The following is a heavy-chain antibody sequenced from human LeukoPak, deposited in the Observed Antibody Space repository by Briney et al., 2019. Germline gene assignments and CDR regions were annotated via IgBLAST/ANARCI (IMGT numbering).Heavy chain of an antibody. Sequence: ASVKVSCKASGYTFTSYGISWVRQAPGQGLEWMGWISAYNGNTNYAQKLQGRVTMTTDTSTSTAYMELRSLRSDDTAVYYCATARITIFGVVIDYWGQRTLVTVSS. D-gene: IGHD3-3*01. CDR1: GYTFTSYG. CDR2: ISAYNGNT. CDR3: ATARITIFGVVIDY. V-gene: IGHV1-18*01. J-gene: IGHJ4*02.